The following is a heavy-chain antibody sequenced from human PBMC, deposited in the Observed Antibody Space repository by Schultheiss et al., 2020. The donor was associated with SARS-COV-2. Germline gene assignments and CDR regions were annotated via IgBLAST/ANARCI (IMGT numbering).Heavy chain of an antibody. D-gene: IGHD1-14*01. CDR1: GFTVSSNY. CDR2: IKSKTDGGTT. V-gene: IGHV3-15*01. Sequence: GESLKISCAASGFTVSSNYMSWVRQAPGKGLEWVGRIKSKTDGGTTDYAAPVKGRFTISRDDSKNTLYLQMNSLKTEDTAVYYCTTSRKNGDYWGQGTLVTVSS. J-gene: IGHJ4*02. CDR3: TTSRKNGDY.